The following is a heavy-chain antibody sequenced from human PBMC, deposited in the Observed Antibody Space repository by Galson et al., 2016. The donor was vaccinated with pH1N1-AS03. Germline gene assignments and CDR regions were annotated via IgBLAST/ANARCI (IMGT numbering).Heavy chain of an antibody. CDR2: VSARGTT. V-gene: IGHV4-39*07. D-gene: IGHD2-15*01. CDR1: GASVSHYASY. Sequence: ETLSLTCSVSGASVSHYASYWGWIRQAPGKGLEWIATVSARGTTYHNPSLDSPLPISLDTSKNHFSLTLTSVTAADTAMYYCARDRRDCSGGSCSQDGWFDPWGQGTLVVVSS. CDR3: ARDRRDCSGGSCSQDGWFDP. J-gene: IGHJ5*02.